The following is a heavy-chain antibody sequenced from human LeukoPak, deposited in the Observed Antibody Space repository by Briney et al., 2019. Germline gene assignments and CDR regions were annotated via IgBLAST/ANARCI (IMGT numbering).Heavy chain of an antibody. V-gene: IGHV4-34*01. CDR2: INHSGST. J-gene: IGHJ4*02. Sequence: SETLSLTCAVYGGSFSGYYWSWIRQPPGKGLEWIGKINHSGSTNYNPSLKSRVTISVDTSKNQFSLKLSSVTAADTAVYYCARGSAAAGTGGYYFDYWGQGTLVTVSS. D-gene: IGHD6-13*01. CDR3: ARGSAAAGTGGYYFDY. CDR1: GGSFSGYY.